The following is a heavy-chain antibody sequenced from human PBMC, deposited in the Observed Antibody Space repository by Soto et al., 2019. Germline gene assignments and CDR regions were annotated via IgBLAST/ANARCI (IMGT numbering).Heavy chain of an antibody. CDR3: TIHPCSGGSCYPEGDY. V-gene: IGHV3-73*01. Sequence: EVQLVESGGGLVQPGGSLKLSCAASGFTFSGSAMHWVRQASGKGLEWVGRIRSKANSYATAYAASVKGRFTISRDDSKNTAYLQMNSLKTEDTAVYYCTIHPCSGGSCYPEGDYWGQGTLVTVSS. CDR1: GFTFSGSA. CDR2: IRSKANSYAT. D-gene: IGHD2-15*01. J-gene: IGHJ4*02.